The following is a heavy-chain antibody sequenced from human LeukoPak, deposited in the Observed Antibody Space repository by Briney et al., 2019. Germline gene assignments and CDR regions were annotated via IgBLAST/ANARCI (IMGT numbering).Heavy chain of an antibody. D-gene: IGHD2-2*01. V-gene: IGHV3-9*03. CDR1: GFTFDHYA. CDR2: IRWNSGSI. CDR3: AKGYCSNTSCVPFDY. J-gene: IGHJ4*02. Sequence: GGSLRLSCAACGFTFDHYAMHWVRQAPGKGLEWVSGIRWNSGSIGYADSVKGRFTISRGNDKNSLYLQVNNLSGDHIAVYYCAKGYCSNTSCVPFDYWGQGTLFTASPQ.